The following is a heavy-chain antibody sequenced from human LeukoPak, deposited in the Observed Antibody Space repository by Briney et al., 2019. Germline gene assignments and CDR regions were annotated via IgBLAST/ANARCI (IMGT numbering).Heavy chain of an antibody. V-gene: IGHV3-30-3*01. CDR1: GFTFSSYA. D-gene: IGHD2-2*01. J-gene: IGHJ4*02. Sequence: GGSLRLSCAASGFTFSSYAMHWVRQAPGKGLEWVAVISYDGSNKYYADSVKGRFTISGDNSKNTLYLQMNSLRAEDTAVYYCARGLHPYCSSTSCYDDYWGQGTLVTVSS. CDR3: ARGLHPYCSSTSCYDDY. CDR2: ISYDGSNK.